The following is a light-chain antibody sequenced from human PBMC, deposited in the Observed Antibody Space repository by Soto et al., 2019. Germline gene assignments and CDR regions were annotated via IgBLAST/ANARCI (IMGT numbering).Light chain of an antibody. J-gene: IGKJ1*01. CDR1: QSVSSN. V-gene: IGKV3-15*01. CDR3: QQYNNWPPWT. Sequence: EIVMTQSPATLSVSPGERATLSCRASQSVSSNLAWYQQKPGQAPRLLIYGASTRATGIPARFSGSGYGTEFTLTISSLQSEDFAVYYCQQYNNWPPWTFGHWIKVEIK. CDR2: GAS.